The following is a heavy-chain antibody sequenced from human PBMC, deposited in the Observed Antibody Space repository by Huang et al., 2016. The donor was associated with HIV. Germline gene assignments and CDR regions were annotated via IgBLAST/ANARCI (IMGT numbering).Heavy chain of an antibody. D-gene: IGHD3-3*01. V-gene: IGHV4-34*02. CDR1: GGSFTGNY. Sequence: QMQLQQRGAGLLKPSETLSLTCGVSGGSFTGNYLTWIRQAPGKGLAWIGEVNDSGATTYNPSVNGRVTISLDKSNRELSLNLRSVTAADTAVYYCARQWTILEWLLGLDVWGQGTTVSVSS. CDR3: ARQWTILEWLLGLDV. CDR2: VNDSGAT. J-gene: IGHJ6*02.